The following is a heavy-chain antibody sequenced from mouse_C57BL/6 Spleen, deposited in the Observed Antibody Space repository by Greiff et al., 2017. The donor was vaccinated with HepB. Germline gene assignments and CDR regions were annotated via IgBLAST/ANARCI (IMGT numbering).Heavy chain of an antibody. J-gene: IGHJ2*01. V-gene: IGHV6-6*01. CDR3: TRPPLTGYYFDY. CDR2: IRNKANNHAT. Sequence: EVQLQQSGGGLVQPGGSMKLSCAASGFTFSDAWMDWVRQSPEKGLEWVAEIRNKANNHATYYAESVKGRFTISRDDSKSSVYLQMNSLRAEDTGIDYCTRPPLTGYYFDYWGQGTTLTVSS. CDR1: GFTFSDAW. D-gene: IGHD4-1*01.